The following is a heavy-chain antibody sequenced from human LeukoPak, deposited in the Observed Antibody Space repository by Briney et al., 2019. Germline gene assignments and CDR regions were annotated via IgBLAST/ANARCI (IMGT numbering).Heavy chain of an antibody. CDR3: AKIYPRFFAWTGY. Sequence: PGRSLRLSCAASGFTFDDYAMHWVRQAPGKGLEWVSGISWNSGSIGYADSVKGRFTISRDNSKNTLYLQMNSLRAEDTAVYYCAKIYPRFFAWTGYWGQGTLVTVSS. D-gene: IGHD3-9*01. CDR1: GFTFDDYA. J-gene: IGHJ4*02. CDR2: ISWNSGSI. V-gene: IGHV3-9*01.